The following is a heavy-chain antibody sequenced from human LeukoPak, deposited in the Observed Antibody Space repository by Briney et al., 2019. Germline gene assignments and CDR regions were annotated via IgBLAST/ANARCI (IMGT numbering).Heavy chain of an antibody. CDR3: TRDPGYCSSTSCHNWFDP. CDR2: IRSKAYGGTT. J-gene: IGHJ5*02. V-gene: IGHV3-49*04. CDR1: GFTFGDYA. D-gene: IGHD2-2*03. Sequence: PGRSLRLSCTASGFTFGDYAMSWVRQAPGKGLEWVGFIRSKAYGGTTEYAASVKGRFTISRDDSKSIAYLRMNSLKTEDTAVYYCTRDPGYCSSTSCHNWFDPWGQGTLVTVSS.